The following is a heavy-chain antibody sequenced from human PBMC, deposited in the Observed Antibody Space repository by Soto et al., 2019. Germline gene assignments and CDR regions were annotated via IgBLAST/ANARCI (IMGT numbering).Heavy chain of an antibody. J-gene: IGHJ3*02. V-gene: IGHV4-31*03. Sequence: QVQLQESGPGLVKPSQTLSLTCTVSGGSISSGGYYWSWIRQHPGKGLEWIGYIYYSGSTYYNPSLKSRVTISVDTSKNQFSLKLSSVTAADTAVYYCARAGETYYDILTGYYNKAFDIWGQGTMFTVSS. CDR1: GGSISSGGYY. CDR2: IYYSGST. D-gene: IGHD3-9*01. CDR3: ARAGETYYDILTGYYNKAFDI.